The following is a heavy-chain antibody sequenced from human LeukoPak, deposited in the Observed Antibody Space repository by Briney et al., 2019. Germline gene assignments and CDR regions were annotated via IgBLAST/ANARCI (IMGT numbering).Heavy chain of an antibody. CDR1: GGTFSNFG. Sequence: GASVKVSCKASGGTFSNFGISWVRQAPGQGLEWMGDIFPIYGATNYAVKFQGRVTLTTDESTSTAYVELSSLRSEDTAVYYCARVTRGPGTTGIWFDPWGQGTLVTVSS. V-gene: IGHV1-69*05. J-gene: IGHJ5*02. D-gene: IGHD1-1*01. CDR3: ARVTRGPGTTGIWFDP. CDR2: IFPIYGAT.